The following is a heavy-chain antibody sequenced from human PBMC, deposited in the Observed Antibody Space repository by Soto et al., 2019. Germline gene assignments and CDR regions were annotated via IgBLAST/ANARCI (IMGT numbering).Heavy chain of an antibody. J-gene: IGHJ4*02. CDR1: GGTFSGYY. Sequence: PSETLSLTCAVCGGTFSGYYLGWILQPPGKGLEWIGEINHSGSTNYNPSLKSRVTISVDTSKNQFSLKLSSVTAADTAVYYCARERGVFFGVVIDYWGQGTLVTVSS. D-gene: IGHD3-3*01. CDR2: INHSGST. CDR3: ARERGVFFGVVIDY. V-gene: IGHV4-34*01.